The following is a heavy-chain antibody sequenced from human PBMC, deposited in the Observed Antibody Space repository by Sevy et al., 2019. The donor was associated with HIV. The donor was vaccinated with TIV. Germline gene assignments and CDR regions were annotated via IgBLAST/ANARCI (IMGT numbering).Heavy chain of an antibody. V-gene: IGHV4-59*01. CDR2: IYYSGST. CDR3: ARDYYDCSSTSCYPRGWFDP. Sequence: SETLSLTCTVSGGSISSYYWSWIRQPPGKGLEWIGYIYYSGSTNYNPSLKSRVTISVDTSKNQFYLKLSLVTAADTAVYYWARDYYDCSSTSCYPRGWFDPWGQGTLVTVSS. CDR1: GGSISSYY. J-gene: IGHJ5*02. D-gene: IGHD2-2*01.